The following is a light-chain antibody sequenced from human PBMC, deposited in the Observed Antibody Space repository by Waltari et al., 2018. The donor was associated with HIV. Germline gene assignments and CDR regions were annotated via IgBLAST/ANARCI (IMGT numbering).Light chain of an antibody. Sequence: ILVTQSPATMSVSPGERATLSCKTSQNVYNNLAWYQHKPGQAPRLLMSGASTRAIDVPPRFTGSGSGTEFTLTINSLVPEDVAVYYCQQYKDWPPSPFGQGTKVEIK. CDR2: GAS. V-gene: IGKV3-15*01. CDR3: QQYKDWPPSP. J-gene: IGKJ2*01. CDR1: QNVYNN.